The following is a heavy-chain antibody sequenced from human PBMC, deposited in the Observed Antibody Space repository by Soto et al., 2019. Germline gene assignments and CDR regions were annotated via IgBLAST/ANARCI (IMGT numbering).Heavy chain of an antibody. J-gene: IGHJ4*02. Sequence: QVQLVESGGGVVQPGTSLRLSCAASGFTFSSYGMHWVRQAPGKGLEWVAVIWYDGSNKYYADSVKGRFTISRDNSKNTLYLQMNSLRAEDTAVYYCARDGRVEGLEFYHLDYWGQGTLVTVSS. CDR3: ARDGRVEGLEFYHLDY. V-gene: IGHV3-33*01. D-gene: IGHD2-8*02. CDR1: GFTFSSYG. CDR2: IWYDGSNK.